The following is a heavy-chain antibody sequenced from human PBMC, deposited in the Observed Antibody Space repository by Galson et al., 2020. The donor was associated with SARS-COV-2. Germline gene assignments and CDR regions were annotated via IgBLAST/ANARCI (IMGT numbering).Heavy chain of an antibody. CDR1: GYTFTGYY. Sequence: ASVKVSCKASGYTFTGYYMHWVRQAPGQGLEWMGWINPNSGGTNYAQKFQGRVTMTRDTSISTAYMELSRLRSDDTAVYYCARELTLWFGDLLLESTYYYYYYGMDVWGQGTTVTVSS. D-gene: IGHD3-10*01. V-gene: IGHV1-2*02. J-gene: IGHJ6*02. CDR2: INPNSGGT. CDR3: ARELTLWFGDLLLESTYYYYYYGMDV.